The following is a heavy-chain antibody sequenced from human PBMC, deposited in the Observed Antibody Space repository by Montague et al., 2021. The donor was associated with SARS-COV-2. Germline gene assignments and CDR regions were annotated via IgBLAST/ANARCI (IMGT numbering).Heavy chain of an antibody. D-gene: IGHD3-9*01. CDR2: IYYSGST. V-gene: IGHV4-59*12. CDR3: ARTYYDILTGYYNFDY. CDR1: GGSISSYY. Sequence: SQTLSLTCTVSGGSISSYYWSWIRQPPGKGLEWIGYIYYSGSTNYNPSLKSRVTISVDTSKNQFSLKLSSVTAADTAVYYCARTYYDILTGYYNFDYWGQGTLVTVSS. J-gene: IGHJ4*02.